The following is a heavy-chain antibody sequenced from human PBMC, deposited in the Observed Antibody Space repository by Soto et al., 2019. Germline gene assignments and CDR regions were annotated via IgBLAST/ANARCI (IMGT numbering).Heavy chain of an antibody. J-gene: IGHJ4*02. CDR1: GGSISSSSYS. D-gene: IGHD4-17*01. V-gene: IGHV4-39*07. CDR3: ARRDGDYLGVGYFDF. Sequence: SETLSLTCTVSGGSISSSSYSWGWIRQPPGKGPEWIGTFYYSGITFYNPSLKSRVTMSVDTFKSQISMKLSSMTAADTAMYYCARRDGDYLGVGYFDFWGQGSMVTVSS. CDR2: FYYSGIT.